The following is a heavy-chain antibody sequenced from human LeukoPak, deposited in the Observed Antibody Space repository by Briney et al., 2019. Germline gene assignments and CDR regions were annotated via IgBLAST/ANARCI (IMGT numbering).Heavy chain of an antibody. CDR3: ARGGFLVPPAMLYYYYGMDV. J-gene: IGHJ6*04. CDR1: GFTFSSYW. D-gene: IGHD2-2*01. V-gene: IGHV3-74*01. CDR2: INSDGSST. Sequence: GGSLRLSCAASGFTFSSYWMHWVRQAPGKGLVWVSRINSDGSSTSYADSVKGRFTISRDNAKNTLYLQMNSLRAEDTAVYYCARGGFLVPPAMLYYYYGMDVWGKGTTVTVSS.